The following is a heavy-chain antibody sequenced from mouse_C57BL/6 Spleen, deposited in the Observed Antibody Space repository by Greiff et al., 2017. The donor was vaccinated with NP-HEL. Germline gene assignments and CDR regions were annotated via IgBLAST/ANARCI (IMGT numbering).Heavy chain of an antibody. CDR2: INYDGSST. D-gene: IGHD1-1*01. CDR1: GFTFSDYY. Sequence: EVKLMESEGGLVQPGSSMKLSCTASGFTFSDYYMAWVRQVPEKGLEWVANINYDGSSTYYLDSLKSRFIISRDNAKNILYLQMSSLKSEDTATYYCARGSGYYGNMDYWGQGTSVTVSS. CDR3: ARGSGYYGNMDY. V-gene: IGHV5-16*01. J-gene: IGHJ4*01.